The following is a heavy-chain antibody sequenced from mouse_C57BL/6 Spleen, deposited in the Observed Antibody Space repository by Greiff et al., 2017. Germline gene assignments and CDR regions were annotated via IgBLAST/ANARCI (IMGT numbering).Heavy chain of an antibody. Sequence: QVQLQQPGAELVMPGASVKLSCKASGYTFTSYWMHWVKQRPGQGLEWIGEIDPSDSYTNYNQKFKGKSTLTVDKSSSTAYMQLSSLTSEDSAVYYCAIRKITTGHFDYWGQGTTLTVSS. CDR1: GYTFTSYW. V-gene: IGHV1-69*01. CDR2: IDPSDSYT. D-gene: IGHD1-1*01. J-gene: IGHJ2*01. CDR3: AIRKITTGHFDY.